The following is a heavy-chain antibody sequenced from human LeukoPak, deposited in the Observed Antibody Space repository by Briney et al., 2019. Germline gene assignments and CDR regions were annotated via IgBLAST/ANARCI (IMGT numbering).Heavy chain of an antibody. V-gene: IGHV5-51*01. J-gene: IGHJ6*03. CDR3: ARRRDYYMDV. CDR2: IYPGDSDT. Sequence: GESLKISCQSSGYSFTSYWIAWVRQMPGKGLELMGIIYPGDSDTRYSPSFQGQVTISADKSITTAYLQWSSLRPTDTAMYYCARRRDYYMDVWGKGTTVTVSS. CDR1: GYSFTSYW.